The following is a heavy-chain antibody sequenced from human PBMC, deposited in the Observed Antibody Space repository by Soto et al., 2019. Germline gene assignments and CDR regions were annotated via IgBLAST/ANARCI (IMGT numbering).Heavy chain of an antibody. CDR3: AETSLVQYYYSYMDV. V-gene: IGHV1-58*02. Sequence: GASVKVSCKASGFTFTSSAMQWVRQARGQRLEWIGWIVVGSGNTNYAQKFQERVTITRDMSTSTAYMELSSLRSEDTAVYYCAETSLVQYYYSYMDVWGKGTTVTVSS. CDR1: GFTFTSSA. J-gene: IGHJ6*03. CDR2: IVVGSGNT. D-gene: IGHD3-16*02.